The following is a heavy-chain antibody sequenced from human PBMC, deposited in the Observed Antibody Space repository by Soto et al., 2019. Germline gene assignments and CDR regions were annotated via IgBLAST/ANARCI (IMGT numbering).Heavy chain of an antibody. CDR3: ARVSFVGLYYYYGMDV. CDR1: GFTFSSYS. J-gene: IGHJ6*02. D-gene: IGHD3-16*02. V-gene: IGHV3-21*01. CDR2: ISSSGSTI. Sequence: EVQLVESGGGLVKPGGSLRLSCAASGFTFSSYSMNWVRQAPGKGLEWVSSISSSGSTIYYADSVKGRFTISRDNAKNSLYLQMNSLRAEDTAVYYCARVSFVGLYYYYGMDVWGQGTTVTVSS.